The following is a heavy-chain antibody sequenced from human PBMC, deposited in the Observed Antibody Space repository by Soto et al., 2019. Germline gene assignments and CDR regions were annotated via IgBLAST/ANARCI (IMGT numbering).Heavy chain of an antibody. V-gene: IGHV4-34*01. CDR3: AGRGLTIFGVTYYYYYYGMDV. D-gene: IGHD3-3*01. CDR1: GGSFSGYY. CDR2: INHSGST. J-gene: IGHJ6*02. Sequence: PSETLSLTCAVYGGSFSGYYWSWIRQPPGKGLEWIGEINHSGSTNYNPSLKSRVTISVDTSKNQCSLKLSSVTAADTAVYYCAGRGLTIFGVTYYYYYYGMDVWSQGTTVTVSS.